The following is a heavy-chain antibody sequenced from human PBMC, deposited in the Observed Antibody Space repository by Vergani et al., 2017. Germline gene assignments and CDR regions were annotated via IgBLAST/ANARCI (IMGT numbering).Heavy chain of an antibody. Sequence: VQLVESGGGLVKPGGSLRLSCAASGFTFDDYAMHWVRQAPGKGLDWVSLISGDGGSTYYADSVKGRFTISRDNSKNSLYLQMNSLRTEDTALYYCAKENGGGVYYYYGMDVWGQGTTVTVSS. CDR3: AKENGGGVYYYYGMDV. D-gene: IGHD2-21*01. V-gene: IGHV3-43*02. CDR1: GFTFDDYA. J-gene: IGHJ6*02. CDR2: ISGDGGST.